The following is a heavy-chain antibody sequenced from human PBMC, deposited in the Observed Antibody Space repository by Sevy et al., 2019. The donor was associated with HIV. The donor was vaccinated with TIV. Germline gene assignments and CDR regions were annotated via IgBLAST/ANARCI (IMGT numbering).Heavy chain of an antibody. J-gene: IGHJ3*02. CDR2: ISYSGNT. Sequence: SETLSLTCTVPGGSISSSDYYWSWIRQPPGKGLEWIGYISYSGNTYYSPSLKSRVTISGDTSQNQFSRKLSPVTAADTAVYYCARRLYGDYSDAFDIWGQGTVVTVSS. CDR1: GGSISSSDYY. D-gene: IGHD4-17*01. V-gene: IGHV4-30-4*01. CDR3: ARRLYGDYSDAFDI.